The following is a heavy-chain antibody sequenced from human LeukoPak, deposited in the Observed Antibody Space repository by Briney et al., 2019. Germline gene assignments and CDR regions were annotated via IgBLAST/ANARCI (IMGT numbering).Heavy chain of an antibody. D-gene: IGHD1-26*01. J-gene: IGHJ4*02. Sequence: GGSLRLSCAASGFTFSDYYMSWIRQAPGKGLEWVSYISSSGSTIYYADSVKGRFTISRDNAKNSLYLQMNSLKTEDTAVYYCTSTVDSGSYLDYWGQGTLVTVSS. CDR3: TSTVDSGSYLDY. CDR1: GFTFSDYY. V-gene: IGHV3-11*01. CDR2: ISSSGSTI.